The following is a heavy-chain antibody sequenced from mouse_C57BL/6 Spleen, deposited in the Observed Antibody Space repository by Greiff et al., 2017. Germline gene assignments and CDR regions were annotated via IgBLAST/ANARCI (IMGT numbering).Heavy chain of an antibody. CDR2: IYPGSGNT. CDR1: GYSFTSYY. V-gene: IGHV1-66*01. Sequence: VQLQQSGPELVKPGASVKISCKASGYSFTSYYIPWVKQRPGQGLEWIGWIYPGSGNTKYNEKFKGKATLTADTSSSTAYMQLSSLTSEDSAVYYCARGGYGNNVSYYAMDYWGKGTSVTVSS. J-gene: IGHJ4*01. D-gene: IGHD2-10*02. CDR3: ARGGYGNNVSYYAMDY.